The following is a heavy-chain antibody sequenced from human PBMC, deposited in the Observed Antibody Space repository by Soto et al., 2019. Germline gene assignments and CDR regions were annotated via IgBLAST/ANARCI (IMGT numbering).Heavy chain of an antibody. J-gene: IGHJ5*02. CDR2: IYYSGST. V-gene: IGHV4-30-4*01. CDR3: ARVRGSGIWFDP. Sequence: PSETLSLTCTVSGGSISSGDYYWSWIRQPPGKGLEWIGYIYYSGSTYYNPSLKSRVTISVDTSKNQFSLKLSSVTAADTAVYYCARVRGSGIWFDPWGQGTLVTVSS. D-gene: IGHD3-10*01. CDR1: GGSISSGDYY.